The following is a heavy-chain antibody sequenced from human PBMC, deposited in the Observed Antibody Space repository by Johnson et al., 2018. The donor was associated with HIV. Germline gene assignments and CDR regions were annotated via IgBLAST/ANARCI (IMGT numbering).Heavy chain of an antibody. J-gene: IGHJ3*02. CDR3: ARACRDGYTCDAFDI. D-gene: IGHD5-24*01. CDR1: GFTLSSYW. Sequence: VQLVESGGGLVQSGGSLRVFCAASGFTLSSYWMSWVRQDPGKGLEWVANIKQDGGEKYYVDSVKGRFTISRDNARNSVFLQMDSLRAEDTAVYYCARACRDGYTCDAFDIWGQGTMVTVSS. CDR2: IKQDGGEK. V-gene: IGHV3-7*01.